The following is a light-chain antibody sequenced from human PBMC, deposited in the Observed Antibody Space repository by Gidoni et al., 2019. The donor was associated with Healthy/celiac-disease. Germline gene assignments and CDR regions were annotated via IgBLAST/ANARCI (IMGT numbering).Light chain of an antibody. CDR1: SLRSYY. Sequence: SSELTQDPAVSVALGQTVRITCQGDSLRSYYASWYQQKPGQAPVLVIYGKNNRPSGIPDRFSGSSSGNTAFLTITGAQAEDEADYYCNSRDSSGNPLYVFGTGTKVTAL. J-gene: IGLJ1*01. CDR3: NSRDSSGNPLYV. CDR2: GKN. V-gene: IGLV3-19*01.